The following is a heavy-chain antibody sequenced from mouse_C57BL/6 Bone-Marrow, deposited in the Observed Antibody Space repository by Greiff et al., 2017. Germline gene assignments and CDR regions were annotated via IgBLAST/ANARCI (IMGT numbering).Heavy chain of an antibody. V-gene: IGHV1-52*01. Sequence: VQLQQPGAELVRPGSSVKLSCKASGYTFTSYWMHWVRQRPIQGLEWIGNIDPSDSETHYNQKFKDKATLTVDKSSSTAYMQLSSLTSEDSAVYYFASGDYYGSSYGSWDAYWGQGTLVTGSA. CDR1: GYTFTSYW. CDR3: ASGDYYGSSYGSWDAY. D-gene: IGHD1-1*01. CDR2: IDPSDSET. J-gene: IGHJ3*01.